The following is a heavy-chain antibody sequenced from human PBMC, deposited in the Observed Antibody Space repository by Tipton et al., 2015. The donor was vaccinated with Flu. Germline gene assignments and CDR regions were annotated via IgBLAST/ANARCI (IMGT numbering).Heavy chain of an antibody. CDR3: ARIWSTHYYDSTGAFDN. CDR2: VDWDDDK. J-gene: IGHJ4*02. CDR1: GFSLNTTGMC. D-gene: IGHD3-22*01. V-gene: IGHV2-70*13. Sequence: LVKPSQTLTLTCTFSGFSLNTTGMCVSWIRQPPGKALEWLALVDWDDDKYYRKSLKTRLTISKDTSKNQVVLTMTNMDSADTATYYCARIWSTHYYDSTGAFDNWGQGTLVTVSS.